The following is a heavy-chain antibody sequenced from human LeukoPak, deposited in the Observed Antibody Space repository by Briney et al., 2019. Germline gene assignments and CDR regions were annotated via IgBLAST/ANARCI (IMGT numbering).Heavy chain of an antibody. CDR2: INPSGGST. Sequence: GASVKVSCKASGYTFTSYYMHWVRQAPGQGLEWMGIINPSGGSTSYAQKFQGRVTMTRDTSTSTVYMELRSLRSDDTAVYYCAGARTGPQGRFDPWGQGTLVTVSS. J-gene: IGHJ5*02. CDR1: GYTFTSYY. V-gene: IGHV1-46*01. CDR3: AGARTGPQGRFDP. D-gene: IGHD7-27*01.